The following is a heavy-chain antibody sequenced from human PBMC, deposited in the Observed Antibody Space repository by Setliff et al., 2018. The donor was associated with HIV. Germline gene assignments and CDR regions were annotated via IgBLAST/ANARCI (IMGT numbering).Heavy chain of an antibody. Sequence: SCAASGFTFSSHPIHWVRQAPGKGLEWVALILHDRDNRHYTDSVRGRFTISGDTSKNTVYLQMDSLRDDDTALYFCAREVGSSGSAGYFGFWGQGSLVTVSS. D-gene: IGHD6-19*01. V-gene: IGHV3-30-3*01. CDR1: GFTFSSHP. J-gene: IGHJ4*02. CDR2: ILHDRDNR. CDR3: AREVGSSGSAGYFGF.